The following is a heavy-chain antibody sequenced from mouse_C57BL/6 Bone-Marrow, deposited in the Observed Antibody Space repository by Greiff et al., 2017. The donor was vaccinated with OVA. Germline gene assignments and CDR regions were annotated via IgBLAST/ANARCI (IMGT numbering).Heavy chain of an antibody. Sequence: QVQLQQSGAELARPGASVKLSCKASGYTFTSSGISWVKQRTGQGLEWIGEIYPRSGNTYYTEKFKGKATLTADKSSSTAYMELRSLTSDDSAVYFCARVRTYYSNYGKDYFDDWGQGTTLTVSS. CDR2: IYPRSGNT. D-gene: IGHD2-5*01. J-gene: IGHJ2*01. CDR1: GYTFTSSG. V-gene: IGHV1-81*01. CDR3: ARVRTYYSNYGKDYFDD.